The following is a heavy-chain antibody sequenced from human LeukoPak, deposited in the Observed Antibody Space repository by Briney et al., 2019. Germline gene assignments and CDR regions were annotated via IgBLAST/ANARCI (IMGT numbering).Heavy chain of an antibody. D-gene: IGHD6-13*01. Sequence: GGSLRLSCAASGFTFSSYGMHWVRQAPGKGPEWVAVISYDGSNKYYADSVKGRFTISRDNSKNTLYLQMNSLRAEDTAVYYCAKDPGLAAAGPGYFDYWGQGTLVTVSS. V-gene: IGHV3-30*18. CDR2: ISYDGSNK. CDR1: GFTFSSYG. CDR3: AKDPGLAAAGPGYFDY. J-gene: IGHJ4*02.